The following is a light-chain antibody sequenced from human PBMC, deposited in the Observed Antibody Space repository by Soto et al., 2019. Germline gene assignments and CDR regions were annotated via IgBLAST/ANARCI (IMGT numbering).Light chain of an antibody. CDR3: QQYDSLPLT. CDR2: DAS. CDR1: QDINIY. J-gene: IGKJ5*01. Sequence: DIQMTQSPSSLFASVGDRVTITCQATQDINIYLNWYQQKPGKAPNLLIYDASNLEIGVPSRFSGSGSGTHFTFTISSLQTEDIGTYYCQQYDSLPLTFCRGTRREIK. V-gene: IGKV1-33*01.